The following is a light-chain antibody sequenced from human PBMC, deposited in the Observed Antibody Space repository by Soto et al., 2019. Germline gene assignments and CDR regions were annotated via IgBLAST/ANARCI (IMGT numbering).Light chain of an antibody. J-gene: IGLJ3*02. V-gene: IGLV2-14*01. CDR2: EVS. CDR1: SSDVGSYNY. CDR3: SSYTSISTRV. Sequence: QSALTQPASVSGSPGQSITISRTGTSSDVGSYNYVSWYKQHPGKAPKLMIYEVSNRPSGVSNRFSGSKSGNTASLTISGLKAEDEANYYFSSYTSISTRVFGGGTQLTVL.